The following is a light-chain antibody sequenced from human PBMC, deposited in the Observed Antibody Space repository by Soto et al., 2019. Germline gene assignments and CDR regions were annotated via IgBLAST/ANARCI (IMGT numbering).Light chain of an antibody. CDR2: DAS. Sequence: DIQMTQSPSTLSASVGDRVTITCRAAQGISNWLAWYQQKPGKAPKLLIYDASILESGVPSRFSGSGSGTEFPLTTSSLHPDDFATYYYQRYESYSYTFGPGTKLEIK. CDR3: QRYESYSYT. CDR1: QGISNW. J-gene: IGKJ2*01. V-gene: IGKV1-5*01.